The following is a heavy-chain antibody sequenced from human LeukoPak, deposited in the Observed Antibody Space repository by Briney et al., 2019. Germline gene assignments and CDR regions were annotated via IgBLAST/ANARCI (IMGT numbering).Heavy chain of an antibody. V-gene: IGHV1-3*01. Sequence: ASVKVSCKASGYTFTSYAIHWVRQAPRQRLEWMGWISAGNGNTKYSQNFQGRVTFISNTSATTAFMELSSLRSEDAAVYYCARGSGSGSNDYWGQGTLVTVSS. CDR3: ARGSGSGSNDY. J-gene: IGHJ4*02. CDR2: ISAGNGNT. D-gene: IGHD1-26*01. CDR1: GYTFTSYA.